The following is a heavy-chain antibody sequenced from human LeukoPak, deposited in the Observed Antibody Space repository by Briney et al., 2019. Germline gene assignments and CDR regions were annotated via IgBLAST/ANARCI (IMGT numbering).Heavy chain of an antibody. Sequence: PSETLSLTCTVSGGSISSYYWSWIRQPPGKGLEWIGYIYTSGSTNYNPSLKSRVTISVDTSKNQFSLKLSSVTAADTAVYYCASLSPTYYYGSGSYYAYYYYYMDVWGKGTTVTVSS. CDR2: IYTSGST. CDR3: ASLSPTYYYGSGSYYAYYYYYMDV. J-gene: IGHJ6*03. D-gene: IGHD3-10*01. CDR1: GGSISSYY. V-gene: IGHV4-4*09.